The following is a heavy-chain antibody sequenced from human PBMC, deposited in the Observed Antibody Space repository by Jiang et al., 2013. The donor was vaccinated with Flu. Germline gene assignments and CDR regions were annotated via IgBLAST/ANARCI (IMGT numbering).Heavy chain of an antibody. V-gene: IGHV4-30-2*01. CDR1: GGSISSGGYS. Sequence: GSGLVKPSQTLSLTCAVSGGSISSGGYSWSWIRQPPGKGLEWIGYIYHSGSTYYNPSLKSRVTISVDRSKNQFSLKLSSVTAADTAVYYCARTYPRDSSGYYDWGQGTLVTVSS. J-gene: IGHJ4*02. D-gene: IGHD3-22*01. CDR3: ARTYPRDSSGYYD. CDR2: IYHSGST.